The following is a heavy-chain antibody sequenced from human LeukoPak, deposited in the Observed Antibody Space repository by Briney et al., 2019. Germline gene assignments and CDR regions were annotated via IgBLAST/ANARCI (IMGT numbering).Heavy chain of an antibody. V-gene: IGHV1-46*01. CDR3: AREVWSSGWYRPYYFDY. CDR1: GYTFTSYY. Sequence: ASVKASCKASGYTFTSYYMHWVRQAPGQGLEWMGIINPSGGSTSYAQKSQGRVTMTRDTSTSTVYMELSSLRSEDTAVYYCAREVWSSGWYRPYYFDYWGQGTLVTVSS. CDR2: INPSGGST. D-gene: IGHD6-19*01. J-gene: IGHJ4*02.